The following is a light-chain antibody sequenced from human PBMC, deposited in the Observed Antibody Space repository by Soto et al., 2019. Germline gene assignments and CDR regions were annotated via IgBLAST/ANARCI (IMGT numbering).Light chain of an antibody. CDR1: GGYNS. Sequence: QSALTQPASGSGSPGQSITISCVGGYNSVSWYQQHPGKAPKLMIYEVSNRPSGVSNRFSGSKSGNTASLTISGLQAEDEADYYCCSYTTSSTLDVVFGGGTKLTVL. CDR2: EVS. V-gene: IGLV2-14*01. J-gene: IGLJ2*01. CDR3: CSYTTSSTLDVV.